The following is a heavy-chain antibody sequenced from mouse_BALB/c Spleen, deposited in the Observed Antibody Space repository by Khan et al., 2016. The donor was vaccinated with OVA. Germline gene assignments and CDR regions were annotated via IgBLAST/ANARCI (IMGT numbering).Heavy chain of an antibody. CDR1: GFSLTSYG. Sequence: QVQLKQSGPGLVAPSQSLSITCTVSGFSLTSYGVHWVRQPPGKGLEWRGVIWAGGSTNYNSALMSRLSISKDNSKSQVFLKMNSLQTDDTAMYYCARLGDIWGQGTTLTVSS. D-gene: IGHD3-1*01. J-gene: IGHJ2*01. V-gene: IGHV2-9*02. CDR2: IWAGGST. CDR3: ARLGDI.